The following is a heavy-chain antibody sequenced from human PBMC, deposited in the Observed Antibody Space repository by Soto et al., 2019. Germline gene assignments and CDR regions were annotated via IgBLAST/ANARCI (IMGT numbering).Heavy chain of an antibody. CDR3: ARGSIAVPKIYYYYYMDF. CDR2: INAGNGNT. Sequence: QVQLVQSGAEVKKPGASVKVSCKASGYTFSTYAMHWVRQAPGQRLEWMGWINAGNGNTKYSQKFQGRVTITRDTSASTAYMELSSLRSEDTAMYYCARGSIAVPKIYYYYYMDFWGKGITVTVSS. CDR1: GYTFSTYA. V-gene: IGHV1-3*01. J-gene: IGHJ6*03. D-gene: IGHD6-6*01.